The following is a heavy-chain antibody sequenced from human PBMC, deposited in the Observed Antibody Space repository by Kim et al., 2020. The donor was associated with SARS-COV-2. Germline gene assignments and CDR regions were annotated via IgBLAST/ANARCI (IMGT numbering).Heavy chain of an antibody. J-gene: IGHJ4*02. CDR3: VKGAWLDY. V-gene: IGHV3-23*01. D-gene: IGHD5-12*01. Sequence: YYAESVGVRFTVSRDSATNALYLQMNDLRVDDTAVYYCVKGAWLDYWGPGTLVTVSS.